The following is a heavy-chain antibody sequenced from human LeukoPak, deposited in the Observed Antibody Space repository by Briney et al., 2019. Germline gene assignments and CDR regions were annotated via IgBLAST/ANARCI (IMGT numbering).Heavy chain of an antibody. CDR2: LSYDGIIK. V-gene: IGHV3-30*18. Sequence: GRSLRLSCAASGFTFNNYGVHWVRQAPGKGLEWVALLSYDGIIKYYADSVKGRFTISRDNSKNTLYLQMNSLRAEDTAVYYCAKEVRGIAAAGPFDYWGQGTLVTVSS. CDR1: GFTFNNYG. CDR3: AKEVRGIAAAGPFDY. D-gene: IGHD6-13*01. J-gene: IGHJ4*02.